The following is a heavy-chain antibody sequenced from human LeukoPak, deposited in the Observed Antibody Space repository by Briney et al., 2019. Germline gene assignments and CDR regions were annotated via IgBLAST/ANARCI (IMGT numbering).Heavy chain of an antibody. CDR3: AKNGDRGAYCSGGTCYPCYYYYMDV. V-gene: IGHV3-23*01. D-gene: IGHD2-15*01. J-gene: IGHJ6*03. CDR2: ISTTGGTT. Sequence: PGGTLRLSCAASGLTFSSYGMSWVRQAPGRGLEWVSAISTTGGTTYYADSVRGRFTISRDNSRNTLYLQMNSLRAEDTAIYYCAKNGDRGAYCSGGTCYPCYYYYMDVWGKGTTVTISS. CDR1: GLTFSSYG.